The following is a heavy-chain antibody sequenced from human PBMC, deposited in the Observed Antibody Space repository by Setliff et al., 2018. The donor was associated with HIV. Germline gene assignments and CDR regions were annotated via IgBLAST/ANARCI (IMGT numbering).Heavy chain of an antibody. D-gene: IGHD3-3*01. J-gene: IGHJ6*03. CDR3: ARGSRQLTIFGVVFKTNYYFMDV. CDR2: INHDRTT. CDR1: GESISSKNYY. V-gene: IGHV4-39*07. Sequence: PSETLSLTCIVSGESISSKNYYWGWIRQPPGKGLEWIGEINHDRTTNYNPSLKSRVTISVDTSKNQFSLTLNSVTAADTAVYYCARGSRQLTIFGVVFKTNYYFMDVWGKGTAVTVSS.